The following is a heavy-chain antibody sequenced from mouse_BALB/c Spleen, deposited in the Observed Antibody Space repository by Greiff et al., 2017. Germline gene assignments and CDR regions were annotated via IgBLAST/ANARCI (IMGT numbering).Heavy chain of an antibody. J-gene: IGHJ4*01. Sequence: VKLVESGPGLVAPSQSLSITCTVSGFSLTSYGVHWVRQPPGKGLEWLGVIWAGGSTNYNSALMSRLSISKDNSKSQVFLKMNSLQTDDTAMYYCARDTGGLYDVYAMDYWGQGTSVTVSS. CDR3: ARDTGGLYDVYAMDY. D-gene: IGHD2-12*01. CDR2: IWAGGST. CDR1: GFSLTSYG. V-gene: IGHV2-9*02.